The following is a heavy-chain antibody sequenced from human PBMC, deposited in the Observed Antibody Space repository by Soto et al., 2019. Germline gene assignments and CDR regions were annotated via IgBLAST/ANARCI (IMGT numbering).Heavy chain of an antibody. Sequence: GGSLRLSCAASGFTFSSYAMSWVRQAPGKGLEWVSAISGSGGSTYYADSVKGRFTISRDNSKNTLYLQMNSLRAEDTTVYYCAGQPYYGSGSYLSWGQGTLVTVSS. CDR3: AGQPYYGSGSYLS. V-gene: IGHV3-23*01. D-gene: IGHD3-10*01. CDR2: ISGSGGST. J-gene: IGHJ4*02. CDR1: GFTFSSYA.